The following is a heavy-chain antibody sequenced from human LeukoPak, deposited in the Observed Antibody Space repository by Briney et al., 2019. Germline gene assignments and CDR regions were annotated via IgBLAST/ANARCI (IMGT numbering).Heavy chain of an antibody. J-gene: IGHJ6*02. Sequence: SRTLSLTCTVSGGSISSGGYYWSWIRQHPGKGLEWIGYIYYSGSTYYNPSLKSRVTISVDTSKNQFSLKLSSVTAADTAVYYCARDRPGYYYGMDVWGQGTTVTVSS. CDR2: IYYSGST. CDR3: ARDRPGYYYGMDV. V-gene: IGHV4-31*03. D-gene: IGHD6-6*01. CDR1: GGSISSGGYY.